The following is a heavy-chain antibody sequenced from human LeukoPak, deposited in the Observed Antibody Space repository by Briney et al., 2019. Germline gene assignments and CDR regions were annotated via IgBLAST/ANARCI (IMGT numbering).Heavy chain of an antibody. J-gene: IGHJ4*02. Sequence: ASVKVSCKASGYTFTGYYMHWVRQAPGQGLEWMGWINPNSGGTNYARKFQGRVTMTRDTSISTAYMELSRLRSDDTAVYYCFTYYYGSGSYYFDYWGQGTLVTVSS. CDR3: FTYYYGSGSYYFDY. V-gene: IGHV1-2*02. D-gene: IGHD3-10*01. CDR1: GYTFTGYY. CDR2: INPNSGGT.